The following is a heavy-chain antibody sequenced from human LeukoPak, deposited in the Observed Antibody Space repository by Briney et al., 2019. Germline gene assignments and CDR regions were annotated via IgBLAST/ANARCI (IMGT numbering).Heavy chain of an antibody. CDR1: GYHFTTYW. Sequence: GDPLKISCKVSGYHFTTYWIAWVRQKPGKGLEWMGMVFPGDSKTNYSPAFLGQVTMSVDKSIGAAYLQWRSLKASDTAMYYCARLDTKNYQFWGQGTLVSVSS. D-gene: IGHD1-7*01. CDR2: VFPGDSKT. CDR3: ARLDTKNYQF. J-gene: IGHJ4*02. V-gene: IGHV5-51*01.